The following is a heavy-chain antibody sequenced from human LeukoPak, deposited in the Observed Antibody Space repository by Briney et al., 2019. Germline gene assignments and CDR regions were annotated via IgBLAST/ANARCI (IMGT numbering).Heavy chain of an antibody. Sequence: SVKVSCKASGGTFSSYAISWVRQAPGQGLEGMGGIIPMFITTNYEQKFQGRVTITADESTSTAYMELSSLRSEDTAVYYCARGPLDYYDSSGYHYFDYWGQGTLVTVSS. V-gene: IGHV1-69*13. J-gene: IGHJ4*02. CDR2: IIPMFITT. D-gene: IGHD3-22*01. CDR1: GGTFSSYA. CDR3: ARGPLDYYDSSGYHYFDY.